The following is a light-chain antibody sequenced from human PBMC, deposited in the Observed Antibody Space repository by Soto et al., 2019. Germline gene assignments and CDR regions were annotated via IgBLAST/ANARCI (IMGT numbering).Light chain of an antibody. CDR2: WAS. J-gene: IGKJ4*01. Sequence: DIVMTQSPDSLAVSLGERATINCKSSQSVLYSSNNKNYLAWYQQKSGQPPKLLIYWASTRESGVPDRFSGSGSGTDFTLTISSLQPEDFATYFCQQSYITPAGFGGGTKVDIK. CDR1: QSVLYSSNNKNY. V-gene: IGKV4-1*01. CDR3: QQSYITPAG.